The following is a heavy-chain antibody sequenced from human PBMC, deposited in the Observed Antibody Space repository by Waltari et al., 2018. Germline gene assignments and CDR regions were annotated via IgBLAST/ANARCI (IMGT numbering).Heavy chain of an antibody. CDR1: GFTFRSYE. CDR3: ASDLGYCSSTSCPSFDY. CDR2: ISYDGSNK. D-gene: IGHD2-2*01. J-gene: IGHJ4*02. Sequence: QVQLVESGGGVVQPGRTLRRSWAASGFTFRSYEMRWVRQGPGKGLEWVAVISYDGSNKYYAASVKGRFTISRDNSKNTLYLQMNSLRAEDTAVYYCASDLGYCSSTSCPSFDYWGQGTLVTVSS. V-gene: IGHV3-30-3*01.